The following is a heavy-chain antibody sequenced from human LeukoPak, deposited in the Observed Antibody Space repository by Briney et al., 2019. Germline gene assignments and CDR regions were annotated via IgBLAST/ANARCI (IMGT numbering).Heavy chain of an antibody. V-gene: IGHV3-23*01. CDR2: ISGSGGST. CDR3: PKVMGQQLACFDY. CDR1: GFTFSSYA. Sequence: GGSLRLSCAASGFTFSSYAMSWVRQAPGKGLEWVSAISGSGGSTYYADSVKGRLTISRDNSKNTLYLQMNSLRAEDTAVYYCPKVMGQQLACFDYWGQGTLVTVSS. J-gene: IGHJ4*02. D-gene: IGHD6-13*01.